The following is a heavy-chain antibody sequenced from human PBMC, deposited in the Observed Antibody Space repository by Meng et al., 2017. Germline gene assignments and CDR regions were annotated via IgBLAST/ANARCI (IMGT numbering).Heavy chain of an antibody. D-gene: IGHD3/OR15-3a*01. J-gene: IGHJ4*02. CDR2: NNHSGST. CDR3: ARVLDPVLVEFDY. CDR1: GGSFSGYY. Sequence: QVQLQPWGPGLLKPSETLSSTGAVYGGSFSGYYWSWIRQPTGKGLEWIGENNHSGSTNYNPSLKSRVTIAVDTTKNQFSLKLSSGTAADTAVYYCARVLDPVLVEFDYWGQETLVTVSS. V-gene: IGHV4-34*01.